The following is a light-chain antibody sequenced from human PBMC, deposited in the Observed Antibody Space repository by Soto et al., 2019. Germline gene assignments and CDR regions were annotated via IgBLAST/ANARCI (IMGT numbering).Light chain of an antibody. CDR2: GAS. CDR3: QQYNSWPLT. CDR1: QSLNSD. Sequence: ETVMTQSPATLSMSPGERATLSCRASQSLNSDLAWYQQKPGQAPRLLIYGASTRATGIPGRFSGSGSGTEFTLTISSLQSEDFAVYDCQQYNSWPLTFGGGTKVDIK. J-gene: IGKJ4*01. V-gene: IGKV3-15*01.